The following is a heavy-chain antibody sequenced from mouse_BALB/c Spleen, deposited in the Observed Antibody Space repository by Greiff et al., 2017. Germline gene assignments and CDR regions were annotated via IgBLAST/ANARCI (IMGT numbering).Heavy chain of an antibody. CDR3: ARWGATGPFAY. CDR1: GFTFSSFG. J-gene: IGHJ3*01. CDR2: ISSGSSTI. D-gene: IGHD4-1*01. V-gene: IGHV5-17*02. Sequence: EVMLVESGGGLVQPGGSRKLSCAASGFTFSSFGMHWVRQAPEKGLEWVAYISSGSSTIYYADTVKGRFTISRDNPKNTLFLQMTSLRSEDTAMYYCARWGATGPFAYWGQGTLVTVSA.